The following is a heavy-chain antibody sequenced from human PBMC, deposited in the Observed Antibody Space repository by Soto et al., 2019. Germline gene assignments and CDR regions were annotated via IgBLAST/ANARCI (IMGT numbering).Heavy chain of an antibody. CDR1: GHTLSGNY. CDR3: ARGGPRLYYSGARIYYDDVSPFDP. CDR2: INGKSGDS. D-gene: IGHD3-10*01. Sequence: GASVKVSCKAPGHTLSGNYMHWVRQAPGQGLEWMGWINGKSGDSIYAPKVQGRVTMTRDTSMSTFYMDMSRLSSDDTAVYYCARGGPRLYYSGARIYYDDVSPFDPWGQGTLVTVSS. J-gene: IGHJ5*02. V-gene: IGHV1-2*02.